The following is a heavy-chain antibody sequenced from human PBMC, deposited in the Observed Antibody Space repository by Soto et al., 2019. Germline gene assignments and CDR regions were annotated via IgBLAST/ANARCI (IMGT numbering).Heavy chain of an antibody. J-gene: IGHJ6*02. CDR3: ASLITMVRGVGSYGMDV. V-gene: IGHV1-8*01. Sequence: QVQLVQSGAEVKKPGASVKVSCKASGYTFTSYKFNWWEQPLGQGLEGRGWRNPNSGNPGYARKFQGRVTMTRNTSISTAYMELSSLRSEDTAVYYCASLITMVRGVGSYGMDVWGQGTTVTVSS. CDR1: GYTFTSYK. CDR2: RNPNSGNP. D-gene: IGHD3-10*01.